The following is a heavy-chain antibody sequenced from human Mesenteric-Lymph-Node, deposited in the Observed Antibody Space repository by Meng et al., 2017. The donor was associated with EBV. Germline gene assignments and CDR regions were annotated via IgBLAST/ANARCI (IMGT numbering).Heavy chain of an antibody. CDR3: ARGYSNGIANWFDP. J-gene: IGHJ5*02. CDR1: GGAICSSSYY. CDR2: IYYSGRT. V-gene: IGHV4-39*01. D-gene: IGHD4-11*01. Sequence: LRATGPCLGRPSETLSLNGMVDGGAICSSSYYWCCIRQSPGKGLEWIGSIYYSGRTYYNPSLKSRVTISVDTSKNQFSLKLSSVTAADTAVYYCARGYSNGIANWFDPWGQGTLVTVSS.